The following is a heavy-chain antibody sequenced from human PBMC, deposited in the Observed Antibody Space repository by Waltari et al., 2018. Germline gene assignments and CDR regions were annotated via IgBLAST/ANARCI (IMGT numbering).Heavy chain of an antibody. CDR2: INHSGST. CDR3: ARGPRGTNEHYYYGMDV. J-gene: IGHJ6*02. Sequence: QVQLQQWGAGLLKPSETLSLTCAVYGGSFSGYYWSWIRQPPGKGLEWIGEINHSGSTNYNPSLKSRVTISVDTSKNQFSLKLSSVTTADTAVYYCARGPRGTNEHYYYGMDVWGQGTTVTVSS. D-gene: IGHD2-8*01. CDR1: GGSFSGYY. V-gene: IGHV4-34*01.